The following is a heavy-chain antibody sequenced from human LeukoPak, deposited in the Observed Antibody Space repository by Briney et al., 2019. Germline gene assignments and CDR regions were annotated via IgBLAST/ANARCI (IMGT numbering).Heavy chain of an antibody. J-gene: IGHJ4*02. CDR2: IWYDGSNK. Sequence: GGSLRLSCGASGFTFSSYGMHWVRQAPGKGLEWVAVIWYDGSNKYYADSVKGRFTISRDNSKNTLYLQMNSLRAEDTAVYYCARDRYSSSWYFDYWGQGTLVTVSS. D-gene: IGHD6-13*01. CDR3: ARDRYSSSWYFDY. CDR1: GFTFSSYG. V-gene: IGHV3-33*01.